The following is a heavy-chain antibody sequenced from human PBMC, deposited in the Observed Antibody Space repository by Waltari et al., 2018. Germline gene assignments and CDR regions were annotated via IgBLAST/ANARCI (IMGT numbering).Heavy chain of an antibody. Sequence: EVQLVESGGGLVQPGGSLRLSCVASGFTFSSYSMNWVRQAPGKGLEWVSYIHSIGSAIYYAASVKGRFTISRDNAKDSLYLQMNSLRAEDTAMYFCVRDPDWLDPWGQGALVTVSS. CDR2: IHSIGSAI. V-gene: IGHV3-48*01. J-gene: IGHJ5*02. CDR3: VRDPDWLDP. CDR1: GFTFSSYS.